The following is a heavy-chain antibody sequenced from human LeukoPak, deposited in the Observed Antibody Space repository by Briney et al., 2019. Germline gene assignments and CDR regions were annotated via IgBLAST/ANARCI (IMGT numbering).Heavy chain of an antibody. Sequence: EASVKVSCKASGFSFTGYYIHWVRQAPGQGLECLGWINPNNGGTNQVQRFQGRVTMTRDTSINTAYMELTNLKSDDTAVYFCARYSNSGGDFWGQGTLVTVSS. J-gene: IGHJ4*02. D-gene: IGHD7-27*01. CDR2: INPNNGGT. CDR1: GFSFTGYY. V-gene: IGHV1-2*02. CDR3: ARYSNSGGDF.